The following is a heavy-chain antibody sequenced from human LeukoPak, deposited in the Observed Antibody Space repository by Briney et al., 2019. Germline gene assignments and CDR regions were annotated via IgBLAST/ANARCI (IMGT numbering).Heavy chain of an antibody. J-gene: IGHJ4*02. CDR2: ISTLSSTI. Sequence: PGGSLRLSCAGSGFTFSSYSMNWVRQAPGKGLEWVAYISTLSSTIYYADSVKGRFTISRDNAKNSLHLQTNSLRDEDTAVYYCARHGSGFNYWGRGALVTVSS. V-gene: IGHV3-48*02. D-gene: IGHD3-10*01. CDR3: ARHGSGFNY. CDR1: GFTFSSYS.